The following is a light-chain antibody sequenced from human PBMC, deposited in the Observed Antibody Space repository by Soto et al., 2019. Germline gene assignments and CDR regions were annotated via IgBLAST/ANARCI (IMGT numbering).Light chain of an antibody. CDR1: SSNIGAGYD. CDR2: EVN. Sequence: QSVLTQPPSVSGAPGQRVTISCTWSSSNIGAGYDVHWYQQHPGKAPKLMIYEVNKRPSGVPDRFSGSKSGNTASLTVSGLQAEDEADYYCSSYAGSSNVFGTGTKVTVL. J-gene: IGLJ1*01. V-gene: IGLV1-40*01. CDR3: SSYAGSSNV.